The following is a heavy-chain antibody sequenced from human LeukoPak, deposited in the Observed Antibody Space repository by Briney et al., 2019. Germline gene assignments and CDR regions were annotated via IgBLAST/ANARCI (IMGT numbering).Heavy chain of an antibody. D-gene: IGHD5-12*01. J-gene: IGHJ3*02. Sequence: SETLSLTCSVSGASIRSYFWSWIRQSPGKGLEWIGYVYDNDISNFNPSLESRVTILVDRSKSQFSLKLRSVTAADTAVYYCARGLVLATDDAFDIWGPGTVATVSS. CDR2: VYDNDIS. V-gene: IGHV4-59*01. CDR3: ARGLVLATDDAFDI. CDR1: GASIRSYF.